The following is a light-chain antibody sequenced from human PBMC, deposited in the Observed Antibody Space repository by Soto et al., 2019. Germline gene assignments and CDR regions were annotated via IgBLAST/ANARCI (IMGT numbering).Light chain of an antibody. Sequence: DIPMTQSPSSLSASVGDSVTITCRASQSISAYMHWYQQKPGKAPKLLIYAASHLQTGVPSRFSGSGSGSDVTLTIGSLQPEDFATYYCQQSFRVPWTFGQGTRVDI. CDR3: QQSFRVPWT. CDR2: AAS. J-gene: IGKJ1*01. V-gene: IGKV1-39*01. CDR1: QSISAY.